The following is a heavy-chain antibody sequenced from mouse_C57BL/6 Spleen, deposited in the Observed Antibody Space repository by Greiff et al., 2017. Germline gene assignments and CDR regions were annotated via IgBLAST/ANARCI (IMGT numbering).Heavy chain of an antibody. D-gene: IGHD1-1*01. J-gene: IGHJ3*01. CDR3: TRDYYGSSYGY. CDR1: GFTFSSYA. CDR2: ISSGGDYI. V-gene: IGHV5-9-1*02. Sequence: DVMLVESGEGLVKPGGSLKLSCAASGFTFSSYAMSWVRQTPEKRLEWVAYISSGGDYIYYADTVKGRFTISRDNARNTLYLQMSSLKSEDTAMYYCTRDYYGSSYGYWGQGTLVTVSA.